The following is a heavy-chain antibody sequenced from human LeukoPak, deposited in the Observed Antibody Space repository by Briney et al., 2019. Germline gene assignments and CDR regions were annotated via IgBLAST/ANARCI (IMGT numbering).Heavy chain of an antibody. D-gene: IGHD3-10*01. V-gene: IGHV4-4*07. J-gene: IGHJ5*02. CDR3: ARRRGITMVRGKNWFDP. CDR1: GGSISSYY. Sequence: SETLSLTCTVSGGSISSYYWSWIRQPAGKGLEWIGRIYTSGSTNYNPSLKSRVAMSVDTSKNQFSLKLTSVTAADTAVYYCARRRGITMVRGKNWFDPWGQGTLVTVSS. CDR2: IYTSGST.